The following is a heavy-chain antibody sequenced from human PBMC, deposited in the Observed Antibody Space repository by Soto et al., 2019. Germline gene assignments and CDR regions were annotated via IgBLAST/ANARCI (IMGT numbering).Heavy chain of an antibody. Sequence: GGSLRLSCAGSGFTFSSYAMSWVRQAPGKGLEWVSGITASGGSTYYADSVKGRFTISRDNSDNTLYLQMNNLRADDTAVYYCAKDSFTIFGVVIISGMDVWGQGTTVTVSS. CDR2: ITASGGST. CDR1: GFTFSSYA. J-gene: IGHJ6*02. CDR3: AKDSFTIFGVVIISGMDV. V-gene: IGHV3-23*01. D-gene: IGHD3-3*01.